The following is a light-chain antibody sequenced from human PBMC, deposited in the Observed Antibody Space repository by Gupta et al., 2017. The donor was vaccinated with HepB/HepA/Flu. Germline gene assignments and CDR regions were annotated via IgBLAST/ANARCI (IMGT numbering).Light chain of an antibody. J-gene: IGLJ1*01. CDR2: DVS. CDR3: HSETSSSTLYV. Sequence: SALTQPASVSGSPGQSITISCTGTSSDVGGYNYVSWYQQHPGQAPKLMIYDVSNRPSGVADRFSGSKSGTTAALTIPGLQAEEEADYYCHSETSSSTLYVFGTGTKITVL. V-gene: IGLV2-14*03. CDR1: SSDVGGYNY.